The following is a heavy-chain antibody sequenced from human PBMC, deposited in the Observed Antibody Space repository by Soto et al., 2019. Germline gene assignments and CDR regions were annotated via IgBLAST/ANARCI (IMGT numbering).Heavy chain of an antibody. V-gene: IGHV3-30*18. CDR3: AKDARSYSSGWYYYGMDV. CDR1: GFTFSSYG. Sequence: PGGSLRLSCAASGFTFSSYGMHWGRQAPGKGLEWVAVISYDGSNKYYADSVKGRFTISRDNSKNTLYLQMNSLRAEDTAVYYCAKDARSYSSGWYYYGMDVWGQGTTVTVSS. D-gene: IGHD6-19*01. CDR2: ISYDGSNK. J-gene: IGHJ6*02.